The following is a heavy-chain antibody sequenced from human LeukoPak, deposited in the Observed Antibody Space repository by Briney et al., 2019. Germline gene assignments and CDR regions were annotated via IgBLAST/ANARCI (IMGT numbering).Heavy chain of an antibody. D-gene: IGHD6-6*01. CDR3: AREIGYSSSSGANYYYGMDV. J-gene: IGHJ6*02. V-gene: IGHV3-53*01. Sequence: GGSLRLSCAASGFTVSSNYMSWVRQAPGKGLEWVSVIYSGGSTYYADSVRGRFTISRDNAENTLYLQMNTLRAEDTAVYYCAREIGYSSSSGANYYYGMDVWGQGTTVTVSS. CDR1: GFTVSSNY. CDR2: IYSGGST.